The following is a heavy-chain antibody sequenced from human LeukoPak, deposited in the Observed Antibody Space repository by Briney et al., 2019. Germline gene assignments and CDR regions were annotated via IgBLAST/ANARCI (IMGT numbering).Heavy chain of an antibody. CDR3: AKGVGSTAWSAFDY. Sequence: GGSLRLSCAASGFTFRNYWLHWVRQAPGKGLVWVSRVNNDGSTTTYADSVKGRFTISRDNTKNTLYLQLNSLRAEDTAVYYCAKGVGSTAWSAFDYWGQGTLVTVSS. CDR2: VNNDGSTT. V-gene: IGHV3-74*01. J-gene: IGHJ4*02. CDR1: GFTFRNYW. D-gene: IGHD1-26*01.